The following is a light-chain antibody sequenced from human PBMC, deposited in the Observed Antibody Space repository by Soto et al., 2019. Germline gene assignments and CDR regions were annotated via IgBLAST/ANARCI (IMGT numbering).Light chain of an antibody. CDR2: DVT. J-gene: IGLJ2*01. CDR3: CSYTDIALDVV. CDR1: SSDIGDYDY. Sequence: QSALTQPASVSGSPGQSITISCTGTSSDIGDYDYVSWYQHLPGKAPKLLIFDVTHRPSGVSDRFSGPKSGNTASLTISGVRPEDEADYYCCSYTDIALDVVFGGGTKVTVL. V-gene: IGLV2-14*01.